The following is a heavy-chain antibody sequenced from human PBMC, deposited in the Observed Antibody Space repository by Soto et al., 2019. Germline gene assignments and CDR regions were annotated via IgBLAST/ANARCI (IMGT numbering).Heavy chain of an antibody. CDR2: IFWNDER. V-gene: IGHV2-26*01. D-gene: IGHD1-26*01. CDR1: GFSLSKARMG. Sequence: QVTLKESGPVLVKPTETLTLTCSVSGFSLSKARMGVSWIRQPPGKALEWLAHIFWNDERSYNTSLKSRLTISRDTSKSQVVLTMTNVDPVDTGTYFCARALREGLPIYYFDSWGQGTLFTVSS. J-gene: IGHJ4*02. CDR3: ARALREGLPIYYFDS.